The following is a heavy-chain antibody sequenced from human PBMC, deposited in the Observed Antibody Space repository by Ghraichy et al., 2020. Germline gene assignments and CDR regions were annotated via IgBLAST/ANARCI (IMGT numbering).Heavy chain of an antibody. CDR2: INADGTST. V-gene: IGHV3-74*01. D-gene: IGHD2-15*01. CDR3: ATILGYCSGNSCYSY. CDR1: GFTFSNYW. J-gene: IGHJ4*02. Sequence: GSLRLYCAASGFTFSNYWLHWVRQAPGKGLVWVSRINADGTSTTYADSVKGRFTISRDNAKNTLYLQMNSLRAEDTAVYYCATILGYCSGNSCYSYWGRGTLVTVSS.